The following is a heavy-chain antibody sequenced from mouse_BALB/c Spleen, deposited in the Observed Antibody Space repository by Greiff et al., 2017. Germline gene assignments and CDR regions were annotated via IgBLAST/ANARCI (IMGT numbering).Heavy chain of an antibody. CDR3: ARGGWLRHEEVWFAY. CDR1: GYTFSSYW. J-gene: IGHJ3*01. V-gene: IGHV1-9*01. CDR2: ILPGSGST. Sequence: QVQLKESGAELMKPGASVKISCKATGYTFSSYWIEWVKQRPGHGLEWIGEILPGSGSTNYNEKFKGKATFTADTSSNTAYMQLSSLTSEDSAVYYCARGGWLRHEEVWFAYWGQGTLVTVSA. D-gene: IGHD2-2*01.